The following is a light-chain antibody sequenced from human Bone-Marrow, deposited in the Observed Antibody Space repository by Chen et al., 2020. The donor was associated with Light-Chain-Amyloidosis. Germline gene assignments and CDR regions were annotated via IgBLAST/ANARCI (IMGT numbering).Light chain of an antibody. V-gene: IGLV2-23*03. Sequence: QSALTQPASVSGSPGQSITISCTGTSSDVGSYNLVSWYQQHPGKAPKLMIYEGSKRPSGVANRFAGSKSGNTASLTIAGLRAEDEADDYWCSDAGRSTFDVVFGGGTKLTVL. CDR1: SSDVGSYNL. CDR3: CSDAGRSTFDVV. J-gene: IGLJ2*01. CDR2: EGS.